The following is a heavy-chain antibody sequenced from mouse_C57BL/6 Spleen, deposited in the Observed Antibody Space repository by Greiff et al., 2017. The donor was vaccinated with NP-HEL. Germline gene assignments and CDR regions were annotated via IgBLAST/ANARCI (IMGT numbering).Heavy chain of an antibody. CDR2: ISSGGDYI. D-gene: IGHD1-1*01. CDR3: TRDLYYYGSSYGHWYFDV. V-gene: IGHV5-9-1*02. CDR1: GFTFSSYA. J-gene: IGHJ1*03. Sequence: EVKLMESGEGLVKPGGSLKLSCAASGFTFSSYAMSWVRQTPEKRLEWVAYISSGGDYIYYADTVKGRFTISRDNARNTLYLQMSSLKSEDTAMYYCTRDLYYYGSSYGHWYFDVWGTGTTVTVSS.